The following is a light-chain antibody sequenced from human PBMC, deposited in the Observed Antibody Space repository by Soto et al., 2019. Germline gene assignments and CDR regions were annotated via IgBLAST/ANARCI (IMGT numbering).Light chain of an antibody. V-gene: IGLV1-40*01. CDR2: GNS. CDR1: SSNIGAGYD. CDR3: SSYAGINIYV. Sequence: QSVLTQRPSVSGAPGQRVTISCTGSSSNIGAGYDVHWYQQLPGTAPKLLIYGNSNRPSGVPDRFSGSKSGTSASLAITGLQAEDEADYYCSSYAGINIYVFGGGTKVTVL. J-gene: IGLJ1*01.